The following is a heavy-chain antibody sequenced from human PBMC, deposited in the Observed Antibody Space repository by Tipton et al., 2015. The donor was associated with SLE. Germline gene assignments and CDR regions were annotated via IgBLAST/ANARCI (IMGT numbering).Heavy chain of an antibody. V-gene: IGHV4-38-2*02. D-gene: IGHD7-27*01. CDR1: GHSISSGFY. Sequence: TLSLTCSVSGHSISSGFYWGWIRQSPGKGLEWIGNFYHRGTTYYNPSLKSRVTISADTSKNHLSLKLTSVTAADTAVYYCVRGPWAYYYYMDVWGKGTKVTVSS. J-gene: IGHJ6*03. CDR2: FYHRGTT. CDR3: VRGPWAYYYYMDV.